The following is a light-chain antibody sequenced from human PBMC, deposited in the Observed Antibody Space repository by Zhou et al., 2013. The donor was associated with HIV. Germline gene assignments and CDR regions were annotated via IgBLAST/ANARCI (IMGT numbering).Light chain of an antibody. CDR1: QSISTS. CDR2: AAS. J-gene: IGKJ2*03. Sequence: DIQMTQSPSSLSASVGDRVTITCRASQSISTSLNWYQQKPGKAPKVLIYAASSLQSGVPSRFSGSGSGTDFTLTISSLQPEDFAAYYCQESYTTTFSLGQGTRLEIK. CDR3: QESYTTTFS. V-gene: IGKV1-39*01.